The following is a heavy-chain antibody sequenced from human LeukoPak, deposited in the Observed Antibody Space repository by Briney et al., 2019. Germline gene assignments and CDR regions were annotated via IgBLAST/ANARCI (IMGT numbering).Heavy chain of an antibody. Sequence: SETLSLTCTVSGGSISSGGYYWSWIRQPPGKGLEWIGYIYYSGSTNYNPSLKSRVTISVDTSKNQFSLKLSSVTAADTAVYYCASRPRIAAAAAFDYWGQGTLVTVSS. V-gene: IGHV4-61*08. CDR3: ASRPRIAAAAAFDY. CDR2: IYYSGST. CDR1: GGSISSGGYY. J-gene: IGHJ4*02. D-gene: IGHD6-13*01.